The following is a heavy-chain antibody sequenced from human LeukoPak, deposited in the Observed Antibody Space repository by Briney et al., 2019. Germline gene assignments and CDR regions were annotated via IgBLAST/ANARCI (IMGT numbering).Heavy chain of an antibody. CDR3: ARDTPYFDY. Sequence: SETLSLTCTVSGGSISSGSYYWRWIRQPAGKGLEWIGRIYYSGSTYYNPSLKSRVTISVDTSKNQFSLKLSSVTAADTAVYYCARDTPYFDYWGQGTLVTVSS. V-gene: IGHV4-39*07. J-gene: IGHJ4*02. CDR2: IYYSGST. CDR1: GGSISSGSYY.